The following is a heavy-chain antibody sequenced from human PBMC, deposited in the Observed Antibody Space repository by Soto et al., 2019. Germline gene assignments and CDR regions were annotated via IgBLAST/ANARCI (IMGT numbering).Heavy chain of an antibody. CDR3: ARKYVLPSFGEFFDADDAFDI. CDR1: GFTVSSND. CDR2: IYSAGST. D-gene: IGHD3-10*01. V-gene: IGHV3-66*01. Sequence: EVQLVESGGGLVQPGGSLRLSCAASGFTVSSNDMSWVRQAPGKGLEWVSVIYSAGSTFYSDSVKGRFTISRDNSKNTLYLHMNSLRAADTAVYYCARKYVLPSFGEFFDADDAFDIWGQGTMVTVSS. J-gene: IGHJ3*02.